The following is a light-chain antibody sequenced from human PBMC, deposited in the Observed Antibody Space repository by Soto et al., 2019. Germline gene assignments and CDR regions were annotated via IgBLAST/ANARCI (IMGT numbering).Light chain of an antibody. CDR2: GAS. CDR1: QSVSRSY. J-gene: IGKJ2*01. V-gene: IGKV3-20*01. Sequence: EIVLTQSPGTLSLSPGERATLSCRASQSVSRSYLAWYQHKPGQAPRLLIYGASSRATGIPDRFSGSGSGTDFTLTISRLKPEDFAVYSCQQYGSSPHTFGQGTKLEIK. CDR3: QQYGSSPHT.